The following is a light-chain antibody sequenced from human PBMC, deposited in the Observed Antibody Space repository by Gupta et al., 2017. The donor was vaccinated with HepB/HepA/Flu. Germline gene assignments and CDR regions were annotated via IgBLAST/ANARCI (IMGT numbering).Light chain of an antibody. CDR2: GNN. J-gene: IGLJ2*01. CDR3: QPYDSSLSGVI. V-gene: IGLV1-40*01. Sequence: QSVLTQPPSVSGAPGQRVTISCTGSSSNIGADYDVNWYQHLPGTAPKRLIYGNNRRSSGVPDRFSGSKSGTSASLAITGLQAEDEADYHCQPYDSSLSGVIFGGGTKLTVL. CDR1: SSNIGADYD.